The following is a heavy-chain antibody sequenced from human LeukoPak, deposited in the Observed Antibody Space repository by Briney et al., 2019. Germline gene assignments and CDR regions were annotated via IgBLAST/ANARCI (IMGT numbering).Heavy chain of an antibody. CDR2: INHSGST. V-gene: IGHV4-34*01. D-gene: IGHD3-16*01. J-gene: IGHJ4*02. CDR1: GGSFSGYY. Sequence: KSSETLSLTCAVYGGSFSGYYWSWIRQPPGKGLEWIGEINHSGSTKYNPPLKSRVTISVDTSKNQFSLKLSSVTAADTAVYYCARAPPPGATAYGVVDYWGQGTLVTVSS. CDR3: ARAPPPGATAYGVVDY.